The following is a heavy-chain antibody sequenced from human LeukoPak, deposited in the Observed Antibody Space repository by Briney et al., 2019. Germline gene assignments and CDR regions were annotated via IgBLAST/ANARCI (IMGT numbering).Heavy chain of an antibody. CDR2: IYYSGNT. CDR1: GGSISSGGYS. Sequence: SETLSLTCAVSGGSISSGGYSWSWIRQPPGKGLEWIGYIYYSGNTYYNPSLKSRITISIDTSKNQFSLKLSSVTAADTAVYYCAREGYDSSGYYLDAFDIWGQGTMVTVSS. CDR3: AREGYDSSGYYLDAFDI. J-gene: IGHJ3*02. V-gene: IGHV4-30-2*05. D-gene: IGHD3-22*01.